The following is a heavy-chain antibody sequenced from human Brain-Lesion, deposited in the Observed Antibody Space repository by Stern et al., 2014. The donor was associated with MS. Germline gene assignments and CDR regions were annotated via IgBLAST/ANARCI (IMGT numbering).Heavy chain of an antibody. J-gene: IGHJ4*02. CDR3: ARHDSVPRPSQLYSARDRGPGYFDY. CDR2: IYYSGFT. D-gene: IGHD1-26*01. Sequence: VQLVESGPGLVKPSETLSLTCTVSGGSISSSTYYWAWIRQPPGKGLEWIGNIYYSGFTYYNPSLKSRVTISVDRSKNRFSLKLSSVTAADTAIYYCARHDSVPRPSQLYSARDRGPGYFDYWGQGTLVTVSS. CDR1: GGSISSSTYY. V-gene: IGHV4-39*01.